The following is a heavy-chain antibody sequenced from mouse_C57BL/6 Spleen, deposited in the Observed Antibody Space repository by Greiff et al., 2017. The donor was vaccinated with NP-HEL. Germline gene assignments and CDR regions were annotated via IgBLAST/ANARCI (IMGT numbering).Heavy chain of an antibody. V-gene: IGHV1-4*01. CDR2: INPSSGYT. CDR3: ARGAGFDY. Sequence: QVQLQQSGAELARPGASVKMSCKASGYTFTIYTMHWVKQRPGQGLEWIGYINPSSGYTKYNQKFKDKATLTADKSSSTAYMQLSSLTSEDSAVYYCARGAGFDYWGQGTTLTVSS. CDR1: GYTFTIYT. J-gene: IGHJ2*01.